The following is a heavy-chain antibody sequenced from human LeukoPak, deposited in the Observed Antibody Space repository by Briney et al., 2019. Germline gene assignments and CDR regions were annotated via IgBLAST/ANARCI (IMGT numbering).Heavy chain of an antibody. Sequence: ASVKVSCKASGYTFTTYYVHWVRQAPGQGLEWMGIINPSGGCTTYAQKFLGRLTMSRDMSTSTVYMELSSLRSEDTAVYYCARGSRPVYNLLTGKRYFDYWGQGTLLTVSS. CDR1: GYTFTTYY. D-gene: IGHD3-9*01. CDR3: ARGSRPVYNLLTGKRYFDY. V-gene: IGHV1-46*01. J-gene: IGHJ4*02. CDR2: INPSGGCT.